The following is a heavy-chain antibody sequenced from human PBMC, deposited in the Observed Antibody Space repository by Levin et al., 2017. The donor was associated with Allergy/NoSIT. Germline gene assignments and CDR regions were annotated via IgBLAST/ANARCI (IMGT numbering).Heavy chain of an antibody. D-gene: IGHD3-10*01. CDR1: GDSVNNTSW. Sequence: PSETLSLTCAVSGDSVNNTSWWSWVRQPPGQGLEWIGEIYYSENTDYNPSLKSRVNISVDKSKNQFSLKLRSLTAADTAIYYCARLVYGSGSTTWFEPWRQGTLVTVSS. J-gene: IGHJ5*02. V-gene: IGHV4-4*02. CDR2: IYYSENT. CDR3: ARLVYGSGSTTWFEP.